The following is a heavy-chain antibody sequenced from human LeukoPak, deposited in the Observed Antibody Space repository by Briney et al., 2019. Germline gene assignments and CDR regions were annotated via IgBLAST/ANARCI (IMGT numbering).Heavy chain of an antibody. J-gene: IGHJ6*03. CDR2: IRSKAYGVTT. CDR3: TRDDILTGYYRGDYYYYYMDV. D-gene: IGHD3-9*01. Sequence: PGGSLRLSCTGSGFTFGDYAMSWVRQAPGKGLEWVGFIRSKAYGVTTEYAASVEGRFTISRDDSKSIAYLQMNSLKTEDTAVYYCTRDDILTGYYRGDYYYYYMDVWGKGTTVTISS. V-gene: IGHV3-49*04. CDR1: GFTFGDYA.